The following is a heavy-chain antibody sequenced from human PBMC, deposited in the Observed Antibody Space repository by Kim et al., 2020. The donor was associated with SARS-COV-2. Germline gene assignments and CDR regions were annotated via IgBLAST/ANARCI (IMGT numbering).Heavy chain of an antibody. CDR1: GFTFSSYG. V-gene: IGHV3-30*03. Sequence: GGSLRLSCAASGFTFSSYGMHWVRQAPGKGLEWVAVISYDGSNKYYADSVKGRFTISRDNSKNTLYLQMNSLRAEDTAVYYCAREYSSPTDYWGQGTLVTVSS. J-gene: IGHJ4*02. D-gene: IGHD6-13*01. CDR2: ISYDGSNK. CDR3: AREYSSPTDY.